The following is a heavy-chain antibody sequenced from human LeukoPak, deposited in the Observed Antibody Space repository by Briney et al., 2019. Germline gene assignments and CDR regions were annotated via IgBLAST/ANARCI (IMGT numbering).Heavy chain of an antibody. J-gene: IGHJ3*02. CDR2: IYYSGST. D-gene: IGHD3-22*01. Sequence: SETLSLTCTVSGGSISSYYWSWIRQPPGKGLEWIGYIYYSGSTNYNPSLKSRVTISVDTSKNQFSLKLSSVTAADTAVYYCAIYRHDSSGYYYPRRANDAFDIWGQGTMVTVSS. CDR1: GGSISSYY. V-gene: IGHV4-59*01. CDR3: AIYRHDSSGYYYPRRANDAFDI.